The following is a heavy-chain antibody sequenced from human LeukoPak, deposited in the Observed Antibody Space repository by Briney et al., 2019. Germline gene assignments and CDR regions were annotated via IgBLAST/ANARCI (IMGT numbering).Heavy chain of an antibody. V-gene: IGHV4-4*02. CDR3: ARYGSGSYIDY. CDR2: IYHSGST. D-gene: IGHD3-10*01. Sequence: SETLSLTCAVSGGSISSNNWWSWVRQPPGKGLGWIGEIYHSGSTNYNPSLKSRVTISVDKSKNQISLELTSVTAADTAVYYCARYGSGSYIDYWGQGPLVTVSS. J-gene: IGHJ4*02. CDR1: GGSISSNNW.